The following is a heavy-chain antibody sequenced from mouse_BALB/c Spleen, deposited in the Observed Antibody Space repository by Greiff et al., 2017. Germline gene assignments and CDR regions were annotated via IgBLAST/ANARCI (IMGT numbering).Heavy chain of an antibody. V-gene: IGHV3-6*02. D-gene: IGHD4-1*01. Sequence: EVQLQQSGPGLVKPSQSLSLTCSVTGYSITSGYYWNWIRQFPGNKLEWMGYISYDGSNNYNPSLKNRISITRDTSKNQFFLKLNSVTTEDTATYYCAKLTGTSDFDVWGAGTTVTVSS. CDR2: ISYDGSN. CDR3: AKLTGTSDFDV. CDR1: GYSITSGYY. J-gene: IGHJ1*01.